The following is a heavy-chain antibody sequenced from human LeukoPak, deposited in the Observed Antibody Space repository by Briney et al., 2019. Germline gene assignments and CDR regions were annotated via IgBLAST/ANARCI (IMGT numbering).Heavy chain of an antibody. D-gene: IGHD6-19*01. CDR2: ISRSGSTK. J-gene: IGHJ3*02. Sequence: SGGSLRLSCAASGFTFSDYNMRWIRQAPGKGLEWVSSISRSGSTKYYADSVKGRFTISRDNAKNSLFLQMNSLRAEDTAVYYCATYSSGWNPHDAFDIWGQGTMVTVSS. CDR1: GFTFSDYN. CDR3: ATYSSGWNPHDAFDI. V-gene: IGHV3-11*01.